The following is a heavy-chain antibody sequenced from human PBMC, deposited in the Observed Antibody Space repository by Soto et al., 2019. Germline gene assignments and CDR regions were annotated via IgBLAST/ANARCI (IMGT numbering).Heavy chain of an antibody. D-gene: IGHD3-22*01. Sequence: SETLSLTCTVSGGSISSYYWSWIRQPAGKGLEWIGRIYTSGSTNYNPSLKSRVTMSVDTSKNQFSLKRSSVTAADTAVYYCARVILDYDSSGDWFDPWGQGTLVTVSS. CDR2: IYTSGST. CDR1: GGSISSYY. V-gene: IGHV4-4*07. CDR3: ARVILDYDSSGDWFDP. J-gene: IGHJ5*02.